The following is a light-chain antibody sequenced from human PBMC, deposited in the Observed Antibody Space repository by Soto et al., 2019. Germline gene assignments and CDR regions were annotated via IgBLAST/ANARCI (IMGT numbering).Light chain of an antibody. J-gene: IGKJ1*01. CDR3: RQYNNWPPWT. Sequence: DIVMTQSPATLSVSPGERATLSCRASQSVSSSLAWYQQKPGQAPRLLIYGASTRATGIPARFSGSGSGTEFTLTISSLQSEDFAVYYCRQYNNWPPWTFGQGTKVDIK. V-gene: IGKV3-15*01. CDR2: GAS. CDR1: QSVSSS.